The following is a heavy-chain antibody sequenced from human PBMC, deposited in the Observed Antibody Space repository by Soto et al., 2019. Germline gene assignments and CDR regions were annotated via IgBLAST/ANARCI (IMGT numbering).Heavy chain of an antibody. CDR2: STPSGGTT. D-gene: IGHD4-17*01. J-gene: IGHJ4*02. Sequence: QVQLVQSGAEVEKPGASVKVYCKASGYNFTSYNVHWVRQAPGQGLEWMAISTPSGGTTTYVQKFQGRGTVSRDTSTRTVYLELSSLTSADTAVYYFFRGGYSDYGKEGRYWGQGTLVTVSS. V-gene: IGHV1-46*01. CDR1: GYNFTSYN. CDR3: FRGGYSDYGKEGRY.